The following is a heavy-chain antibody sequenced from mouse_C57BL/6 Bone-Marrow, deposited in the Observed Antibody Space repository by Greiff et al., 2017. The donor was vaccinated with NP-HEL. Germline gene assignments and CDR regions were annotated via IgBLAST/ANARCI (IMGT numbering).Heavy chain of an antibody. CDR2: IWSGGST. J-gene: IGHJ1*03. CDR1: GFSLTSYG. V-gene: IGHV2-2*01. D-gene: IGHD1-1*01. Sequence: QVQLQQSGPGLVQPSQSLSITCTVSGFSLTSYGVHWVRQSPGKGLEWLGVIWSGGSTDYNAAFISRLSISKDNSKIQVFFKMNSLQADDTAIYYCATTVVATRYFDVWGTGTTVTVSS. CDR3: ATTVVATRYFDV.